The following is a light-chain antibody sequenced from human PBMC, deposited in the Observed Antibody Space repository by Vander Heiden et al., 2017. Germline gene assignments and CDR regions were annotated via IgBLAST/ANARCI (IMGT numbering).Light chain of an antibody. CDR3: QQYTDWWT. V-gene: IGKV3-15*01. CDR2: GEF. CDR1: QSVSSH. Sequence: EIVVTQAPATLFVSSGERATLAGRASQSVSSHLARYQHRPGQAPSLLIYGEFIRPAGVPARFSGSGSETEFTLTISRLQSEDFAVYYCQQYTDWWTFGQGTKVEIK. J-gene: IGKJ1*01.